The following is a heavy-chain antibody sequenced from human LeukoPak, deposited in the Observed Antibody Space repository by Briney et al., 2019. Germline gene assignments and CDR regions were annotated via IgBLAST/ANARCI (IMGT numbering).Heavy chain of an antibody. CDR3: ATQIPSGYGHLN. D-gene: IGHD5-18*01. J-gene: IGHJ4*02. CDR2: ISSSSSYI. CDR1: GFTFSSYS. V-gene: IGHV3-21*01. Sequence: GGSLRLSCAASGFTFSSYSMNWVRQAPGKGLEWVSSISSSSSYIYYADSVKGRFTISRDNAKYSLYLQMNSLRAVDTAVYYCATQIPSGYGHLNWGQGTLVTVSS.